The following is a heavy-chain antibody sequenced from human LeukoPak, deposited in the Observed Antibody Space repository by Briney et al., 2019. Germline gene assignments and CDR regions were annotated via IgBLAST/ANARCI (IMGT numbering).Heavy chain of an antibody. Sequence: SETLSLTCAVYGGSFSGYYWSWIRQPPGKGLEWIGEINHSGSTNYDPSLKSRVTISVDTSKNQFSLKLSSVTAADTAVYYCARASGSSSWSPYYYYYYYMDVWGKGTTVTVSS. J-gene: IGHJ6*03. D-gene: IGHD6-13*01. CDR2: INHSGST. V-gene: IGHV4-34*01. CDR3: ARASGSSSWSPYYYYYYYMDV. CDR1: GGSFSGYY.